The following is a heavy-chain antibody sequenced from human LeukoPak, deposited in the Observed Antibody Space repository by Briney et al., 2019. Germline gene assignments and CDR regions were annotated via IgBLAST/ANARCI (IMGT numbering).Heavy chain of an antibody. CDR1: GYTFTSYY. Sequence: ASVKVSCKASGYTFTSYYMHWVRQAPGQGLGWMGIINPSGGSTSYAQKFQGRVTMTRDTSTSTVYMELSSLRSEDTAVYYCARGGTYQLLLSPSDYWGQGTLVTVSS. CDR3: ARGGTYQLLLSPSDY. D-gene: IGHD2-2*01. CDR2: INPSGGST. J-gene: IGHJ4*02. V-gene: IGHV1-46*01.